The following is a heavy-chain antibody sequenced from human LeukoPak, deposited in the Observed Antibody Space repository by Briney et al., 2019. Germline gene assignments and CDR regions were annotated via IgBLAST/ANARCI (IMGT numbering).Heavy chain of an antibody. Sequence: SQTLSLTCTVSGGSISSGDYYWSWIRQPPGKGLEWIGYIYYSGSTYYNPSLKSRVTISVDTSKNQFSLKLSSVTAADTAVYYCARGSRVTRPRGHFDYWGQGTLVTVSS. D-gene: IGHD4-17*01. CDR3: ARGSRVTRPRGHFDY. CDR1: GGSISSGDYY. CDR2: IYYSGST. V-gene: IGHV4-30-4*01. J-gene: IGHJ4*02.